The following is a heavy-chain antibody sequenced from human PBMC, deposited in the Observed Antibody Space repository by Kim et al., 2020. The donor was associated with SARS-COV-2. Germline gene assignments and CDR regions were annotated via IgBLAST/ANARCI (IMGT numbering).Heavy chain of an antibody. V-gene: IGHV4-39*01. CDR1: GGSISSSSYY. D-gene: IGHD3-22*01. CDR2: IYYSGST. J-gene: IGHJ4*02. Sequence: SETLSLTCTVSGGSISSSSYYWGWIRQPPGKGLEWIGSIYYSGSTYYNPSLKSRVTISVDTSKNQFSLKLSSVTAADTAVYYCATYYYYDSSGYPFDYWGQGTLVTVSS. CDR3: ATYYYYDSSGYPFDY.